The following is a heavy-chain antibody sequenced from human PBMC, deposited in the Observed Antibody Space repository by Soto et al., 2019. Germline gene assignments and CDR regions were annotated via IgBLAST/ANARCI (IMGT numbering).Heavy chain of an antibody. V-gene: IGHV3-7*04. D-gene: IGHD4-4*01. CDR1: GFTFSNYW. Sequence: GGSLRLSCAASGFTFSNYWMSWVRQAPGKGLEWVANIKQDGSEKYYVDSVKGRFTISRDNAKNSLYLQLNSLRAEDTAVYYCARAVTTLTYFGMDVWGKGTTVTVSS. CDR2: IKQDGSEK. CDR3: ARAVTTLTYFGMDV. J-gene: IGHJ6*04.